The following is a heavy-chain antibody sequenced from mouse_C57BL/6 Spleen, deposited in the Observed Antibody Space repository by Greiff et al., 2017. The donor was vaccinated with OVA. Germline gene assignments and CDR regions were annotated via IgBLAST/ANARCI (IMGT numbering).Heavy chain of an antibody. CDR3: ARSGSSGYVDYFDY. D-gene: IGHD3-2*02. V-gene: IGHV1-52*01. CDR1: GYTFTSYW. Sequence: VQLKQPGAELVRPGSSVKLSCKASGYTFTSYWMHWVKQRPIQGLEWIGNIDPSDSETHYNQKFKDKATLTVDKSSSTAYMQLSSLTSEDSAVYYCARSGSSGYVDYFDYWGQGTTLTVSS. CDR2: IDPSDSET. J-gene: IGHJ2*01.